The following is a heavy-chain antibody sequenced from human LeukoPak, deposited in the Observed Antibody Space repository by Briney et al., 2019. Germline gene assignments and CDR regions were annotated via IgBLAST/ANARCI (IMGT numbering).Heavy chain of an antibody. D-gene: IGHD1-26*01. CDR1: GFTFYDYA. CDR3: AKDIPSGWELLGYAFDI. Sequence: GRSLRLSCAASGFTFYDYAMHWVRHAPGKGLEWVSGISWNSGSIGYADSVKGRFTISRDNAKNSLYLQMNSLRAEDTALYYCAKDIPSGWELLGYAFDIWGQGTMVTVSS. J-gene: IGHJ3*02. CDR2: ISWNSGSI. V-gene: IGHV3-9*01.